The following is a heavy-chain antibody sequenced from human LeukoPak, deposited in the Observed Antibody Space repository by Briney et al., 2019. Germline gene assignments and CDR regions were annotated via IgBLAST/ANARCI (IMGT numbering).Heavy chain of an antibody. CDR2: IYYSGST. Sequence: SETLSLTCTVSGGSISSYYWSWIRQPPGKGLEWIGSIYYSGSTYYNPSLKSRVTISVDTSKNQFSLKLSSVTAADTAAYYCARSGLLWSQGTLVTVSS. V-gene: IGHV4-39*07. CDR3: ARSGLL. J-gene: IGHJ4*02. D-gene: IGHD5-18*01. CDR1: GGSISSYY.